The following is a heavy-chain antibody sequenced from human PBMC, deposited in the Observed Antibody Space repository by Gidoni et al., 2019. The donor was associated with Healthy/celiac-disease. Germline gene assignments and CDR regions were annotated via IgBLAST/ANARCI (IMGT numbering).Heavy chain of an antibody. Sequence: EVQLVESGGGLVQPGGSLRLSCAASGFTVSSNYMDWVRQAPGKGLEWVSVIYSGGSTYYADSVKGRFTISRDNSKKTLYLQMNSLRAEDTAVYYCARGGGYCSGGSCYYYYGMDVWGQGTTVTVSS. V-gene: IGHV3-66*01. D-gene: IGHD2-15*01. CDR3: ARGGGYCSGGSCYYYYGMDV. CDR1: GFTVSSNY. J-gene: IGHJ6*02. CDR2: IYSGGST.